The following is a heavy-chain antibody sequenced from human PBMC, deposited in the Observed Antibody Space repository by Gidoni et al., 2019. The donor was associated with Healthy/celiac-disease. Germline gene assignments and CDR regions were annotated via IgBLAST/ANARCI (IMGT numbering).Heavy chain of an antibody. J-gene: IGHJ4*02. D-gene: IGHD3-22*01. CDR1: GGSISSSSYY. V-gene: IGHV4-39*01. CDR2: IYYSGST. CDR3: AVQFGSGYYYWYFDY. Sequence: QLQLQESGPGLVKPSETLSLTCTVSGGSISSSSYYWGWIRQPPGKGLEWIGSIYYSGSTYYNPSLKSRVTISVDTSKNQFSLKLSSVTAADTAVYYCAVQFGSGYYYWYFDYWGQGTLVTVSS.